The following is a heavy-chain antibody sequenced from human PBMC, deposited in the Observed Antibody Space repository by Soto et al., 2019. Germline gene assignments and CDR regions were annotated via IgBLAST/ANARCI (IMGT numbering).Heavy chain of an antibody. D-gene: IGHD2-15*01. V-gene: IGHV4-30-4*01. CDR1: GGSISTGDYY. CDR3: AGTPPWYFDL. CDR2: IYYSGTT. Sequence: QVQLQESGPGLVKPSQTLSLTCTVSGGSISTGDYYWSWIRQPPGKGLEWIGYIYYSGTTFYNPSLKSRVNISVDTSKNQFSLKLTSVTAADTAVYYCAGTPPWYFDLWGRGTLVTVSS. J-gene: IGHJ2*01.